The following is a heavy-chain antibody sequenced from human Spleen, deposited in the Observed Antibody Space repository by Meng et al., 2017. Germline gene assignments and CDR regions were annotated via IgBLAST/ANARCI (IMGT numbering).Heavy chain of an antibody. J-gene: IGHJ4*02. CDR2: ISYDGSNK. D-gene: IGHD2-15*01. CDR1: GFTFSSYA. V-gene: IGHV3-30*04. CDR3: ASEGPKGYCSGGSCYWGYFDY. Sequence: GESLKISCAASGFTFSSYAMHWVRQAPGKGLEWVAVISYDGSNKYYADSVKGRFTISRDNSKNTLYLQMNSLRAEDTAVYYCASEGPKGYCSGGSCYWGYFDYWGQGTLVTVSS.